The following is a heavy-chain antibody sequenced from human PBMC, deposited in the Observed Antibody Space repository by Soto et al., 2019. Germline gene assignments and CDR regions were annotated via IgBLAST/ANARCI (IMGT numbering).Heavy chain of an antibody. D-gene: IGHD2-2*01. CDR3: ASPLGYCSSTSCYVGAFDI. V-gene: IGHV3-11*01. J-gene: IGHJ3*02. CDR2: ISSSGSTI. Sequence: PGGSLRLSCAASGFTFSDYYMSWIRQAPGKGLEWVSYISSSGSTIYYADSVKGRFTISRDNAKNSLYLQMNSLRAEDTAVYYSASPLGYCSSTSCYVGAFDIWGQGTMVTVSS. CDR1: GFTFSDYY.